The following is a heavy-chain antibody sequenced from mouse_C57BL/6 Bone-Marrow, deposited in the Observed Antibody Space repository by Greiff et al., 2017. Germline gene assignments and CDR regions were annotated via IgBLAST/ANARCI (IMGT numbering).Heavy chain of an antibody. V-gene: IGHV1-62-2*01. D-gene: IGHD5-1*01. CDR3: ARHEGFYLYFDY. CDR2: FYPGSGSI. CDR1: GYTFTEYT. Sequence: VQVVESGAELVKPGASVKLSCKASGYTFTEYTIHWVKQRSGQGLEWIGWFYPGSGSIKYNEKFKDKATLTADKSSSTVYMELSRLTSEDSAVXFCARHEGFYLYFDYWGQGTTLTVSS. J-gene: IGHJ2*01.